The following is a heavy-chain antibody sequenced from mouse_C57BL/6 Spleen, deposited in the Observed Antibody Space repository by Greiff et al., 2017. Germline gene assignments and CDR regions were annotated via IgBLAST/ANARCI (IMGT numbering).Heavy chain of an antibody. CDR1: GYAFSSSW. CDR2: IYPGDGDT. V-gene: IGHV1-82*01. D-gene: IGHD1-1*01. CDR3: ARGPYGGAMDY. J-gene: IGHJ4*01. Sequence: LVESGPELVKPGASVKISCKASGYAFSSSWMNWVKQRPGKGLEWIGRIYPGDGDTNYNGKFKGKATLTADKSSSTAYMQLSSLPSEDSAVYFCARGPYGGAMDYWGQGTSVTVSS.